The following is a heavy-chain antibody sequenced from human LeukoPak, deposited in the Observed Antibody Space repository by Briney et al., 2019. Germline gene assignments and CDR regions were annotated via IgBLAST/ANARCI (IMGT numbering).Heavy chain of an antibody. CDR3: ARRESNDFWSGYAFDP. Sequence: SETLSLTCTVSGGSISSYYWGWIRQPPGKGLEWIGSIYYSGSTYYNPSLKSRVTISVDTSKNQFSLKLSSVTAADTAVYYCARRESNDFWSGYAFDPWGQGTLVTVSS. V-gene: IGHV4-39*01. CDR1: GGSISSYY. J-gene: IGHJ5*02. CDR2: IYYSGST. D-gene: IGHD3-3*01.